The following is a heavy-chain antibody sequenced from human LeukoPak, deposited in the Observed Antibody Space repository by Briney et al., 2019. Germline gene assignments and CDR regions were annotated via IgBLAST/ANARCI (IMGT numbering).Heavy chain of an antibody. CDR1: GYTFTSYG. CDR3: ARNRGEPYHNDAFDI. D-gene: IGHD3-16*01. Sequence: ASVKVSCKASGYTFTSYGISWVRQAPGQGLEWMGWISVYNGNTNSTQKLQGRVTMTTDTSTSTAYMELRSLRSDDTAVYYCARNRGEPYHNDAFDIWGQGTMVTVSS. J-gene: IGHJ3*02. CDR2: ISVYNGNT. V-gene: IGHV1-18*01.